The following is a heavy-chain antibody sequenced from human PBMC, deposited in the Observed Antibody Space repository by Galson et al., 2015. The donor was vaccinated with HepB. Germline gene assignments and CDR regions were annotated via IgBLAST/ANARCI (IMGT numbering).Heavy chain of an antibody. V-gene: IGHV1-2*02. CDR1: GYTFTGYY. Sequence: SVKVSCKASGYTFTGYYMHWVRQAPGQGLEWMGWINPNSGGTNYAQKFQGRVTMTRDTSISTAYMELSSLRSEDTAVYYCARRSYGDNWFDPWGQGTLVTVSS. D-gene: IGHD3-16*01. J-gene: IGHJ5*02. CDR2: INPNSGGT. CDR3: ARRSYGDNWFDP.